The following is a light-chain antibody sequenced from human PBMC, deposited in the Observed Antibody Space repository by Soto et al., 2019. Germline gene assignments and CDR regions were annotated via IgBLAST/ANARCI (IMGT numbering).Light chain of an antibody. Sequence: DVVMTQSPLSLPVTLGQSASISCRASQSLVYRDGNTYLNWFQQRPGQSPRRLIYKVSNRESGVXDXXSGSGSGTDFTREISRVEPEDVGGYYCMQSKLWPRTFGQGTEGEIK. CDR2: KVS. CDR1: QSLVYRDGNTY. V-gene: IGKV2-30*01. CDR3: MQSKLWPRT. J-gene: IGKJ1*01.